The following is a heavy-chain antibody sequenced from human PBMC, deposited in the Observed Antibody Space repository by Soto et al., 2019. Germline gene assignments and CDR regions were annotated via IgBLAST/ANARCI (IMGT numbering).Heavy chain of an antibody. Sequence: ASVKVSCKASGYTFTSYYMHWVRQAPGQGLEWMGIINPSGGSTSYAQKFQGRVTMTRDTSTSTVYMELSSLRSEDTAVYYCARGGGMRDCSGGSCYVLSWFDPWGQGTLVTVSS. D-gene: IGHD2-15*01. V-gene: IGHV1-46*01. CDR1: GYTFTSYY. CDR2: INPSGGST. J-gene: IGHJ5*02. CDR3: ARGGGMRDCSGGSCYVLSWFDP.